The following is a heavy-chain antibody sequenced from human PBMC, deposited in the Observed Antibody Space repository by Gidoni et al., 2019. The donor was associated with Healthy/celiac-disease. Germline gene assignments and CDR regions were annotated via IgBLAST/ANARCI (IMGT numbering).Heavy chain of an antibody. Sequence: EVQLVESGGGLVQPGGSLRLSCAASGFTFSSYSMNWVRQAPGKGLEWVSYISSSSSTIYYADSVKGRFTISRDNAKNSLYLQMNSLRAEDTAVYYCARDYLASDPPRLYNYYMDVWGKGTTVTVSS. J-gene: IGHJ6*03. V-gene: IGHV3-48*01. CDR3: ARDYLASDPPRLYNYYMDV. CDR1: GFTFSSYS. D-gene: IGHD6-25*01. CDR2: ISSSSSTI.